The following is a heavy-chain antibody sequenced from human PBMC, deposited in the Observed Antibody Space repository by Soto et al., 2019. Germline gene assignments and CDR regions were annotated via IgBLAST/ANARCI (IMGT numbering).Heavy chain of an antibody. Sequence: QLQLQESGPGLVKPSETLSLTCIVSGGSISSSRSYWGWIRRPPGKGLEWIGSVYCSGSTYDNPSLKSRVTISIDMSKTQFSLELTSVTAADTAVYYGVGQYPYDNSGYNLDSWGQGTPVIVSS. D-gene: IGHD3-22*01. CDR1: GGSISSSRSY. J-gene: IGHJ4*02. CDR2: VYCSGST. V-gene: IGHV4-39*01. CDR3: VGQYPYDNSGYNLDS.